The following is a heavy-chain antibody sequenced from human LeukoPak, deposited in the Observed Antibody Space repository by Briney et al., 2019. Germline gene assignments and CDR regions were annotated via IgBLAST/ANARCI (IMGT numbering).Heavy chain of an antibody. Sequence: GGSLRLSCAASGFTFSSYGMHWVRQAPGKGLEWVAFIRYDGNNKYYADSVEGRFTISRDNSKNTLYLQMNSLRAEDTAVYYCAKEGPGSGYYYYMDVWGKGTTVTVSS. CDR3: AKEGPGSGYYYYMDV. CDR2: IRYDGNNK. CDR1: GFTFSSYG. J-gene: IGHJ6*03. D-gene: IGHD3-10*01. V-gene: IGHV3-30*02.